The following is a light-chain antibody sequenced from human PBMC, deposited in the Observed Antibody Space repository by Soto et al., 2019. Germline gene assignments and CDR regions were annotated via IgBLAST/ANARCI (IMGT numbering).Light chain of an antibody. J-gene: IGLJ2*01. CDR2: DVS. CDR1: SSDVGGYNY. Sequence: QSVLTQPASVSGSPGQSITISCTGTSSDVGGYNYVSWYQQHPGKAPKLMIYDVSNRPSGVSNRFSGSKSGNTASLTISGLQDEDEADYYCCSYTSSSIHVVFGGGTKVTVL. CDR3: CSYTSSSIHVV. V-gene: IGLV2-14*01.